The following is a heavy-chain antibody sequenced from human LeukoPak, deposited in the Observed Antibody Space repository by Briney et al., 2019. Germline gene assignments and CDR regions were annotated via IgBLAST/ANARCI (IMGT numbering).Heavy chain of an antibody. V-gene: IGHV3-30-3*01. Sequence: GGSLRLSCAASGFTFSNYWMSWVRQAPGKGLEWVAVISYDGSNKYYADSVKGRFTISRDNSKNTLYLQMNSLRAEDTAVYYCARVGRVGAHGGFDYWGQGTLVTVSS. J-gene: IGHJ4*02. CDR2: ISYDGSNK. CDR3: ARVGRVGAHGGFDY. CDR1: GFTFSNYW. D-gene: IGHD1-26*01.